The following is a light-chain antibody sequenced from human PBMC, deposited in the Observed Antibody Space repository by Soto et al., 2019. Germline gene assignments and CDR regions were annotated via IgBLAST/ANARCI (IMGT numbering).Light chain of an antibody. Sequence: EIVLTHSPATLSFSPVERATLSCRASQSVSSYLAWYQQKPGQAPRLLIYDASNRATGIPARFSGSGSGTDFTLTISSLEPEDFAVYYCQQRSNWQITFGQGTRLEIK. CDR1: QSVSSY. CDR2: DAS. V-gene: IGKV3-11*01. J-gene: IGKJ5*01. CDR3: QQRSNWQIT.